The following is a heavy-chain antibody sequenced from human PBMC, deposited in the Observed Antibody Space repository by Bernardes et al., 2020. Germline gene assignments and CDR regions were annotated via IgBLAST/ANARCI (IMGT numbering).Heavy chain of an antibody. J-gene: IGHJ3*02. V-gene: IGHV1-2*06. Sequence: WVKVSCKAFGYTFTANYIDWVRQAPGQGLEWMGRINPNSGGSNYARNFQGRVTMTSDTSITTAYMELSGLTSDDTAVYFCAREERSNAFDIWGQGTMVTVSS. CDR3: AREERSNAFDI. D-gene: IGHD3-10*01. CDR2: INPNSGGS. CDR1: GYTFTANY.